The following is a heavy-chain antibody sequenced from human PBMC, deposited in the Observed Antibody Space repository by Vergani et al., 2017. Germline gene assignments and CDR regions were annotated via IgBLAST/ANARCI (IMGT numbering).Heavy chain of an antibody. CDR2: IIPILGIA. Sequence: QVQLVQSGAEVKKPGSSVKVSCKASGGTFSSYTISWVRQAPGQGLEWMGRIIPILGIANYAQKFQGRVTITADKSTSTAYMELSSLRSEDTAVYYCAKDGRENSDYGYFDYGVQGTLVTVSS. V-gene: IGHV1-69*08. CDR3: AKDGRENSDYGYFDY. CDR1: GGTFSSYT. D-gene: IGHD4-17*01. J-gene: IGHJ4*02.